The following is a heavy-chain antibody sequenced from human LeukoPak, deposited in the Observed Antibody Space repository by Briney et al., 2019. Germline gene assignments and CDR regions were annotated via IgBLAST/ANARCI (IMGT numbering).Heavy chain of an antibody. CDR2: IIPIFGTA. V-gene: IGHV1-69*05. CDR1: GFTFSSYA. D-gene: IGHD3-3*01. CDR3: ASDFWSGYYTRDWYY. Sequence: PGGSLRLSCAASGFTFSSYAISWVRQAPGQGLEWMGGIIPIFGTANYAQKFQGRVTITTDESTSTAYMELSSLRSEDTAVYYCASDFWSGYYTRDWYYWGQGTLVTVSS. J-gene: IGHJ4*02.